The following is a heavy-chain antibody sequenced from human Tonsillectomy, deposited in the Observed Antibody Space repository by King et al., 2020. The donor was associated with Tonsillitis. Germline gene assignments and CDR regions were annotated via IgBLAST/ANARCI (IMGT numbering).Heavy chain of an antibody. Sequence: EVQLVQSGGGLVQPGGSLRLSCVDSGFTFSSYWMSWVRQAPGKGLEWVANIKQDGSEKYYVDSVKGRFTISRDNAKNSLYLQINSLRVEDTAVYYCASLVFGELFSWGQGTLVTVSS. J-gene: IGHJ5*02. D-gene: IGHD3-10*02. CDR2: IKQDGSEK. CDR3: ASLVFGELFS. CDR1: GFTFSSYW. V-gene: IGHV3-7*01.